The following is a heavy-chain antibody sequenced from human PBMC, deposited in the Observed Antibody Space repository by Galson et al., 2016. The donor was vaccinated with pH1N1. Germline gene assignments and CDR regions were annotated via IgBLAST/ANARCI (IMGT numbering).Heavy chain of an antibody. CDR1: GYSFTSYW. J-gene: IGHJ2*01. V-gene: IGHV5-51*03. Sequence: QSGAEVTKPGESLKISCKGSGYSFTSYWIGWVRQMPGKGLEWMGIIYPGDSDTRYSPSFQGQVTISADKSTSTAYLQWSSLKASDTAIYYCARYAVTYYYDSSGCPDWYFDLWGRGTLVTVSS. CDR3: ARYAVTYYYDSSGCPDWYFDL. D-gene: IGHD3-22*01. CDR2: IYPGDSDT.